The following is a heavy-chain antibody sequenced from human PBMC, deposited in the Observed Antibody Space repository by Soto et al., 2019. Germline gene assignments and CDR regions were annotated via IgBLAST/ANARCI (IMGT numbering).Heavy chain of an antibody. CDR3: AIGSGYYNPDY. V-gene: IGHV1-3*01. CDR1: GYTFTSYA. CDR2: INAGNGNT. D-gene: IGHD3-3*01. J-gene: IGHJ4*02. Sequence: GASVEVSCKASGYTFTSYAMHWVRQAPGQRLEWMGWINAGNGNTKYSQKFQGRVTITRDTSASTAYMELSSLRSEDTAVYYCAIGSGYYNPDYWGQGTLVTVSS.